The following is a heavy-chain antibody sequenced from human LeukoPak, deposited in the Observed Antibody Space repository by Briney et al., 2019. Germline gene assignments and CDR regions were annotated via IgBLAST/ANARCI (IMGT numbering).Heavy chain of an antibody. J-gene: IGHJ3*02. CDR2: FDPEDGET. CDR3: ATPTPDFWSGQGAFDI. CDR1: GYTLTELS. D-gene: IGHD3-3*01. Sequence: ASVKVSCKVSGYTLTELSMHWVRQAPGKGLEWMGGFDPEDGETIYAQKFQGRVTMTEDTSTDTAYMELSSLRSEDTAVYYCATPTPDFWSGQGAFDIWGQGTMVTVSS. V-gene: IGHV1-24*01.